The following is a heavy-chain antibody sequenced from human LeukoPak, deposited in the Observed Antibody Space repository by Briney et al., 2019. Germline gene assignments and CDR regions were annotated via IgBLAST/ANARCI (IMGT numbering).Heavy chain of an antibody. CDR2: ISYDGSNK. V-gene: IGHV3-30*04. CDR3: ARDYSSGWSGMDV. Sequence: GRSLRLSCAASGFTFSSYAMHWVRQAPGKGLEWVAVISYDGSNKYYADSVKGRFTISRDNSKNTLYLQMNSPRAEDTAVYYCARDYSSGWSGMDVWGKGTTVTVSS. D-gene: IGHD6-19*01. CDR1: GFTFSSYA. J-gene: IGHJ6*04.